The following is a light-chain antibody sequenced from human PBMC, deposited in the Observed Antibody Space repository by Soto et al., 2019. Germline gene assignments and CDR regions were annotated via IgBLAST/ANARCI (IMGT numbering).Light chain of an antibody. CDR2: GAS. CDR3: QHYGRSPSWT. Sequence: EVVLTQSPGTLSLSPGEGATLSCRASQSIDNNYLAWYRQKPGQPPRLLIYGASSRASGIPDRFSGSGSGTDFTLAISRLEPEDFAMYYCQHYGRSPSWTFGQGTKVEIQ. J-gene: IGKJ1*01. V-gene: IGKV3-20*01. CDR1: QSIDNNY.